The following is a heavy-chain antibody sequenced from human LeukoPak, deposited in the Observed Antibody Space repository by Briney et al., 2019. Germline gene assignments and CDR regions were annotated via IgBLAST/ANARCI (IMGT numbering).Heavy chain of an antibody. V-gene: IGHV1-2*02. D-gene: IGHD5-18*01. CDR1: GYTFTGYY. J-gene: IGHJ6*02. CDR2: TNPNRGGT. CDR3: VGERYSYGPAKYYYYGMDV. Sequence: ASVKVSCKASGYTFTGYYMRWVRHAPGQGREWRGWTNPNRGGTNYAQKFQGRVTMTRDTSISTAYMELSRLRSDDTAVYYCVGERYSYGPAKYYYYGMDVWGQGTTVTVSS.